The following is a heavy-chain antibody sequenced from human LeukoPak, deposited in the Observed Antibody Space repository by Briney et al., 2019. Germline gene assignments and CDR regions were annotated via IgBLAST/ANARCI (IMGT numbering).Heavy chain of an antibody. CDR2: ISHDGSNK. Sequence: GRSLRLSCAASGFTFSSYAMHWVRQAPGKGLEWVALISHDGSNKYSADSVKGRFTISRDNSKNTLYLQMNSLRAEDTAVYYCAKKLWTLDSSGYDDWGQGTLVTVSS. CDR3: AKKLWTLDSSGYDD. CDR1: GFTFSSYA. J-gene: IGHJ4*02. D-gene: IGHD3-22*01. V-gene: IGHV3-30-3*01.